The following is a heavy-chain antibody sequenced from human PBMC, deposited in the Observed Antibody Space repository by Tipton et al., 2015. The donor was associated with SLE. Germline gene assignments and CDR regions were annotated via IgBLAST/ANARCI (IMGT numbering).Heavy chain of an antibody. D-gene: IGHD1-26*01. V-gene: IGHV4-59*01. CDR1: GGSFSGYY. CDR2: IYYSGST. CDR3: ARGGRRPYWYFDL. Sequence: TLSLTCAVYGGSFSGYYWSWIRQPPGKGLEWIGYIYYSGSTNHNPSLKSRVTISVDTSKNQFSLKLSSATAADTAVYYCARGGRRPYWYFDLWGRGTLVTVSS. J-gene: IGHJ2*01.